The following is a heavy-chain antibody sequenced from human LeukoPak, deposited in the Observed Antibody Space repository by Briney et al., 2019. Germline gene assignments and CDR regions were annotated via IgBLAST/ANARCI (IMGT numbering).Heavy chain of an antibody. Sequence: GGSLRLSCAASGFTFSNYGMHWVRQAPGKELEWVAVIWYDGSNKYYADSVKGRFTISRDNSKNTLYLQMNSLRAEDTAVYYCAGTKATRGFLDYWGQGTLVTVSS. CDR3: AGTKATRGFLDY. CDR2: IWYDGSNK. D-gene: IGHD1/OR15-1a*01. V-gene: IGHV3-33*01. CDR1: GFTFSNYG. J-gene: IGHJ4*02.